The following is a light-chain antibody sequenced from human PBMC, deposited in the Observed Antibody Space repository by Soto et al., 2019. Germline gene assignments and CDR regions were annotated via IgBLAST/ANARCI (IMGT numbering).Light chain of an antibody. CDR2: AAS. V-gene: IGKV1-9*01. CDR3: QRLNGYPLD. CDR1: PGISSS. J-gene: IGKJ5*01. Sequence: DIQLTQSPSFLSASVGDRVTISCRASPGISSSLAWYQQKPGKAPKLLIYAASTLQRGVPSRFSGSGSGTEFTLTINNLQPEDFATYYCQRLNGYPLDFGQGTRLEIK.